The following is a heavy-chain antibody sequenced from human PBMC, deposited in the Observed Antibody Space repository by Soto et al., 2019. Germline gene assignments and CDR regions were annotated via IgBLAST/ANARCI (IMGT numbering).Heavy chain of an antibody. CDR1: GFTFDDYT. D-gene: IGHD3-10*01. J-gene: IGHJ6*02. V-gene: IGHV3-43*01. CDR3: ATSYYYGSGSYYPYYYYGMDV. Sequence: GGSLRLSCAASGFTFDDYTMHWVRQAPGKGLEWVSLISWDGGSTYYADSVKGRFTISRDNSKNSLYPQMNSLRTEDTALYYCATSYYYGSGSYYPYYYYGMDVWGQGTTVTVSS. CDR2: ISWDGGST.